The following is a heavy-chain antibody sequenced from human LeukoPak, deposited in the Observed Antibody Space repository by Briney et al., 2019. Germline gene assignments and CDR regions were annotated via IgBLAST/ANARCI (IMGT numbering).Heavy chain of an antibody. J-gene: IGHJ4*02. CDR1: GFTFNCFA. D-gene: IGHD6-19*01. CDR3: ARDIEYSSGWYALPLFDY. V-gene: IGHV3-23*01. Sequence: PGGSLRLSCAASGFTFNCFAMAWVRQAPGKGLECVSAISDNGDRTFYGDSVKGRFTISRDNAKNSLYLQMNSLRAEDTAVYYCARDIEYSSGWYALPLFDYWGQGTLVTVSS. CDR2: ISDNGDRT.